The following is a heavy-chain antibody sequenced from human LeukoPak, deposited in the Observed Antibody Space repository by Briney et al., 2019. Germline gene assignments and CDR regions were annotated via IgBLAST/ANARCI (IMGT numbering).Heavy chain of an antibody. CDR2: IFPSGGEI. CDR1: GFTFSTFA. J-gene: IGHJ4*02. Sequence: GGSLGLPCAASGFTFSTFAMIWVRQPPGKGLEWVSSIFPSGGEIHYADSVRGRFTISRDNSKSTLSLQMNSLRAEDTAIYYCATYRQVLLPFESWGQGTLVTVSS. CDR3: ATYRQVLLPFES. V-gene: IGHV3-23*01. D-gene: IGHD2-8*02.